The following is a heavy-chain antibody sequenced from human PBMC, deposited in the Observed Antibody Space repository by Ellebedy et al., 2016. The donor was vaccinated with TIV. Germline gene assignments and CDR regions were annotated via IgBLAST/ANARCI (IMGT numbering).Heavy chain of an antibody. Sequence: GESLKISCAASGFTVSSNYMSWVRQAPGKGLEWVSVIYSGGSTYYADSVKGRFTISRDNSKNTLYLQMNSLRAEDTAVYYCARGTTLYDILTGYDAFDIWGQGTMVTVSS. J-gene: IGHJ3*02. CDR1: GFTVSSNY. V-gene: IGHV3-53*01. D-gene: IGHD3-9*01. CDR3: ARGTTLYDILTGYDAFDI. CDR2: IYSGGST.